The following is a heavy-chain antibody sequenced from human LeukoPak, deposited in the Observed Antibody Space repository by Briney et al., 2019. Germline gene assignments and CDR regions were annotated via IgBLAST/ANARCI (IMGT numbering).Heavy chain of an antibody. Sequence: SETLSLTCAVYGGSFSGYYWSWIRQPPGKGLEWIGEINHSGSTNYNPSLKSRVTISVDKSKNQFSLKLSSVTAADTAVYYCAREPLGHIYSSGSDYWGQGTLVTVSS. CDR1: GGSFSGYY. V-gene: IGHV4-34*01. CDR2: INHSGST. J-gene: IGHJ4*02. CDR3: AREPLGHIYSSGSDY. D-gene: IGHD3-22*01.